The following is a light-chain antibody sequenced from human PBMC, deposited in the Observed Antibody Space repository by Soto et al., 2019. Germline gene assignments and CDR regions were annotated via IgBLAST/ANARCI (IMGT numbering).Light chain of an antibody. CDR1: QGISSY. Sequence: AIRMTQSPSSFSASTGDRVTITCRASQGISSYLAWYQQKPGKAPKLLIYAASTLQRGVPSRFSGSGSGTGFNLTITCLQSEDFATYYCQQYYNYPMYTFGQGTKLEIK. V-gene: IGKV1-8*01. CDR3: QQYYNYPMYT. CDR2: AAS. J-gene: IGKJ2*01.